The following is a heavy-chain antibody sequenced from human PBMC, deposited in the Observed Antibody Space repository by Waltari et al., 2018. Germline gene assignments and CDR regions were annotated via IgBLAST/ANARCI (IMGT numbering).Heavy chain of an antibody. CDR1: GYTFTGYY. CDR3: ARIAAAGWSWFDP. D-gene: IGHD6-13*01. Sequence: QVQLVQSGAEVKKPGASVKVSCKASGYTFTGYYMHWVRQAPGQGLEWMGRINPNSGGTNSSQKLQGSVTMTRDTSISTAYMERSRLRSDDTAVYYCARIAAAGWSWFDPWGQGTLVTVSS. J-gene: IGHJ5*02. V-gene: IGHV1-2*06. CDR2: INPNSGGT.